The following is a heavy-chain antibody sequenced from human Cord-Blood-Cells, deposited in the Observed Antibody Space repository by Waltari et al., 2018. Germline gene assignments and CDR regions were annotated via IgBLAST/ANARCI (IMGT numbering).Heavy chain of an antibody. CDR1: GYTLTELS. J-gene: IGHJ4*02. CDR3: ATSVHCSGGSCYSSGFDY. CDR2: FDPEDGET. Sequence: QVQLVQSGAEVKKPGASVKVSCKVSGYTLTELSMHWVRQAPGKGLEWMGGFDPEDGETIYAQKCQGRVTMTEDTSTDTAYMELSSLRSEDTAVYYCATSVHCSGGSCYSSGFDYWGQGTLVTVSS. V-gene: IGHV1-24*01. D-gene: IGHD2-15*01.